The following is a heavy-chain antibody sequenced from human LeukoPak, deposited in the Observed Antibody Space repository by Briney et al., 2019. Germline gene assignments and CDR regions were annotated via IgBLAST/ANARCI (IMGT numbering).Heavy chain of an antibody. Sequence: GGSLRLSCAASGFTFSSYGMHWVRQAPGKGLEGVAFIRYDGSNKYYADSVKGRFTISRDNSKNTLDLQMNSLRAEDTAVYYCAKERVRGATVTYYFDYWGQGTLVTVSS. CDR1: GFTFSSYG. V-gene: IGHV3-30*02. CDR3: AKERVRGATVTYYFDY. J-gene: IGHJ4*02. CDR2: IRYDGSNK. D-gene: IGHD4-17*01.